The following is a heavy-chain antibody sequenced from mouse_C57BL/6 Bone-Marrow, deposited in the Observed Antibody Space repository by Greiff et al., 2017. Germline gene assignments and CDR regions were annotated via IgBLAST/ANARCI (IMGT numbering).Heavy chain of an antibody. J-gene: IGHJ4*01. CDR2: IYPRSGNP. Sequence: VKVVESGAELARPGASVKLSCKASGYTFTSYGISWVKQRTGQGLEWIGEIYPRSGNPYYNEKFKGKDTLTADKSSSTAYMELRSLTSEDSAVYFCARPGITTVDYYAMDYWGQGTSVTVSS. V-gene: IGHV1-81*01. CDR1: GYTFTSYG. CDR3: ARPGITTVDYYAMDY. D-gene: IGHD1-1*01.